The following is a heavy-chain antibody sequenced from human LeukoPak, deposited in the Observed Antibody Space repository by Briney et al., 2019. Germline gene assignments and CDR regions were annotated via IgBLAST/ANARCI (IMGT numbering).Heavy chain of an antibody. J-gene: IGHJ6*03. CDR3: ARDDLHLVRRLGGTTEYYYYNYMDV. CDR2: TYYRSKWYN. Sequence: SQTLSLTCAISGDSVSSNSAAWNWIRQSPSRGLEWLGRTYYRSKWYNDYAVSVKSRITINPDTSKNQFSLQLNSVTPEDTAVYYCARDDLHLVRRLGGTTEYYYYNYMDVWGKGTTVTVSS. D-gene: IGHD6-13*01. V-gene: IGHV6-1*01. CDR1: GDSVSSNSAA.